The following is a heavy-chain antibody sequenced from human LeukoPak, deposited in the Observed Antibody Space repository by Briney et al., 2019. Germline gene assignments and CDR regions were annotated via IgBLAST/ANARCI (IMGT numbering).Heavy chain of an antibody. D-gene: IGHD3-10*01. V-gene: IGHV4-39*01. CDR1: GGSINSSSYY. CDR2: IYCSGST. J-gene: IGHJ3*02. Sequence: SETLSLTCTVSGGSINSSSYYWGWIRQPTGKGLEWIGTIYCSGSTYYNPSLKSRVTISVDTSKNQFSLKLRSVTASDTAVYNCARRFAPSRNDAFDIWGQGTMVTVSS. CDR3: ARRFAPSRNDAFDI.